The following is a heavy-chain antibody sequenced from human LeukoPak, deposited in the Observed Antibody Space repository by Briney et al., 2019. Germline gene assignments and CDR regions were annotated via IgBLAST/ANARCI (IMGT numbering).Heavy chain of an antibody. V-gene: IGHV4-4*02. CDR3: ATTKGQSFHRAVADIDGDY. CDR2: IYHSGST. J-gene: IGHJ4*02. Sequence: SETLSLTCAVSGGSISSSNWWSWVRQPPGKGLEWIGEIYHSGSTNYNPSLKSRVTISVDKSKNQFSLKLSSVTAADTAVYYCATTKGQSFHRAVADIDGDYWGQGTLVTVSS. CDR1: GGSISSSNW. D-gene: IGHD6-19*01.